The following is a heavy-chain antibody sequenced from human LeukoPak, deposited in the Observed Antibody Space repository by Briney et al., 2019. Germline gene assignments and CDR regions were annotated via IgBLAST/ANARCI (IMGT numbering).Heavy chain of an antibody. D-gene: IGHD3-10*01. CDR1: GFTFSSYA. J-gene: IGHJ4*02. CDR3: ANDLITMVRGVFKD. CDR2: ISGSGDGT. V-gene: IGHV3-23*01. Sequence: SGGSLRLSCAASGFTFSSYAMSWVRQAPGKGLEWVSAISGSGDGTYYADSVKGRFTISRDNSKNTLYLQMSGLRAEDTAVYYCANDLITMVRGVFKDWGQGTLVTVSS.